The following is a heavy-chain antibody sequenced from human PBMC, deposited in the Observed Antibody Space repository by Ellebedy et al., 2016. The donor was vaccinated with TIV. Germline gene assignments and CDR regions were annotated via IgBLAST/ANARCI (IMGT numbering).Heavy chain of an antibody. J-gene: IGHJ6*02. CDR1: GFTVSSYY. CDR2: IYHSGST. V-gene: IGHV4-4*02. CDR3: AKENYGMDV. Sequence: MPGGSLRLSCAASGFTVSSYYMSWVRQPPGKGLEWIGEIYHSGSTNYNPSLKSRLTISVDKSKNQFSLELNSVSAADTAVYYCAKENYGMDVWGQGTTVTVSS.